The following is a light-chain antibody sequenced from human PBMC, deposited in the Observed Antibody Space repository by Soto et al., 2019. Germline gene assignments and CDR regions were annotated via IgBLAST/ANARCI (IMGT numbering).Light chain of an antibody. CDR3: SSYTSSSTSVL. CDR1: SSDVGGYNY. V-gene: IGLV2-14*03. J-gene: IGLJ7*01. Sequence: QSVLTQPASVSGSPGQSITISCTGTSSDVGGYNYVSWYQQHPGIAPKLMIYDVSNRPSGVSNRFSGSKSGNTASLTISGLRAEDEAVYYCSSYTSSSTSVLFGGGTQLTVL. CDR2: DVS.